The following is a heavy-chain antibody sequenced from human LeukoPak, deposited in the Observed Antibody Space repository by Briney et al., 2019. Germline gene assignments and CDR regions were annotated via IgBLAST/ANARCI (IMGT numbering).Heavy chain of an antibody. Sequence: SVKVSCKASGGTFSSYAISWVRQAPGQGLEWMGGIIAIFGTANYAQKFQGRVTITADESTSTAYMELSSLRSEDTAVYYCASWAPQERQFDYWGQGTLVTVSS. CDR2: IIAIFGTA. CDR1: GGTFSSYA. J-gene: IGHJ4*02. CDR3: ASWAPQERQFDY. D-gene: IGHD3-16*01. V-gene: IGHV1-69*13.